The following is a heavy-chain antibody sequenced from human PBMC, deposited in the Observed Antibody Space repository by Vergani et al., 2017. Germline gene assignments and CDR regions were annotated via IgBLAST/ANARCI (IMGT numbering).Heavy chain of an antibody. CDR1: GGSISSSSYY. J-gene: IGHJ4*02. CDR2: IYYSGST. Sequence: QLQLQESGPGLVKPSETLSLTCTVSGGSISSSSYYRGWIRQPPGKGLEWIGSIYYSGSTYYNPSLKSRVTISVDTSKNQFSLKLSSVTAADTAVYYCARQGYDFWSGYSDYWGQGTLVTVSS. CDR3: ARQGYDFWSGYSDY. D-gene: IGHD3-3*01. V-gene: IGHV4-39*01.